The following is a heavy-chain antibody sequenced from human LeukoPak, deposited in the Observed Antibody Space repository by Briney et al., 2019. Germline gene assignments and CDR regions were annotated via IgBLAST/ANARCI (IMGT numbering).Heavy chain of an antibody. CDR3: ASVYGGSKKLDY. V-gene: IGHV4-61*01. Sequence: PSETLSLTCTVSGGSVTSGSYYWGWIRQPPGKGLEWIGYIYYSGSTNYNPSLKSRVTISVDTSKNQFSLKLSSVTAADTAVYYCASVYGGSKKLDYWGQGTLVTVSS. D-gene: IGHD5-12*01. J-gene: IGHJ4*02. CDR1: GGSVTSGSYY. CDR2: IYYSGST.